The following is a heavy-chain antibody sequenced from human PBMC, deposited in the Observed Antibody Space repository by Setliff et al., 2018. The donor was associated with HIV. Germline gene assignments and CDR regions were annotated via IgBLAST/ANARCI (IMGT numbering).Heavy chain of an antibody. Sequence: EASVKVSCKASGYTFTSYYLHWVRQAPGQGLEWMGMINPSGGSASYAQKFQGRVTMSRDTSTSTVYMELSSLRSEDTAVYYCARDYFDSSAYHYGFGAFDIWGQGTMGTVS. V-gene: IGHV1-46*01. CDR3: ARDYFDSSAYHYGFGAFDI. CDR2: INPSGGSA. D-gene: IGHD3-22*01. J-gene: IGHJ3*02. CDR1: GYTFTSYY.